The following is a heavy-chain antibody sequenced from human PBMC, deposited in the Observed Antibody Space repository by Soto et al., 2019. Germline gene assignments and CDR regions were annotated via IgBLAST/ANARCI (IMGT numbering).Heavy chain of an antibody. Sequence: SVKFSCKACGYTITSYGISSVRQGVGQGLEWMRWGSSYDGNTNYAEKLRGRVAMTTDTSTSTAYMELRSLRSDDTSLYYCARDPGPLSSYDILTGYYRGDAFDICGQGTMVT. CDR1: GYTITSYG. CDR3: ARDPGPLSSYDILTGYYRGDAFDI. CDR2: GSSYDGNT. V-gene: IGHV1-18*01. D-gene: IGHD3-9*01. J-gene: IGHJ3*02.